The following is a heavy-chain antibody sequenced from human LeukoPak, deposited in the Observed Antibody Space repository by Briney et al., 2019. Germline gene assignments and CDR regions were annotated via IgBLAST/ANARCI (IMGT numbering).Heavy chain of an antibody. CDR2: IKQDGYEK. D-gene: IGHD1-26*01. J-gene: IGHJ4*02. V-gene: IGHV3-7*01. Sequence: GGSLRLSCAASGFTFSGYWMSWVRQTPEKGLEWVANIKQDGYEKYYVDSVKGRFTISRDNAKTSPYLHMNSLRADDTAIYYCARDKIVGPTTLDYWGQGTLVTVSS. CDR1: GFTFSGYW. CDR3: ARDKIVGPTTLDY.